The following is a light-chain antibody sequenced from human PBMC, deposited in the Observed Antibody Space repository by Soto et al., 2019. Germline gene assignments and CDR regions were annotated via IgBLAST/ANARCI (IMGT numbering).Light chain of an antibody. CDR2: WAS. V-gene: IGKV4-1*01. CDR1: QSVLYSSNNKNY. J-gene: IGKJ5*01. Sequence: IVVTQSPDSLAVSLGDRSTINCKSSQSVLYSSNNKNYLAWYQQKPRQPPKLLINWASTRESGVPDRFSGSGSGTDFTLTISRLEPEDFAVYYCHHYGGSPITFGQGTRLEIK. CDR3: HHYGGSPIT.